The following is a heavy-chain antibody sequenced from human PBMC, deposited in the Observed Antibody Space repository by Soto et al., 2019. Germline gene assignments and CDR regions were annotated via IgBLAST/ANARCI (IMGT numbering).Heavy chain of an antibody. CDR1: GGSISSYY. CDR3: ARTGDRSGYYYYYMDV. J-gene: IGHJ6*03. Sequence: LTCTVSGGSISSYYWSWIRQPPGKGLEWIGYIYYSGSTKYNPSLKSRVTISVDTSKNEFSLKLSSVTAADTAVYYCARTGDRSGYYYYYMDVWGKGTTVTVSS. V-gene: IGHV4-59*08. CDR2: IYYSGST. D-gene: IGHD7-27*01.